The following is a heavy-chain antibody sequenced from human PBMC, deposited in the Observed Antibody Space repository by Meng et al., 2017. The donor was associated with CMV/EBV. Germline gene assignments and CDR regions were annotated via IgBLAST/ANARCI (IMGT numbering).Heavy chain of an antibody. D-gene: IGHD6-13*01. Sequence: SEILSLTCTVSGYSISSGYYWGWIRQPPGKGLEWIGSIYHSGSTYYNPSLKSRVTISVDTSKNQFSLKLSSVTAADTAVYYCARVSSGGVGAAAMWFDPWGQGTLVTVSS. V-gene: IGHV4-38-2*02. CDR2: IYHSGST. CDR3: ARVSSGGVGAAAMWFDP. J-gene: IGHJ5*02. CDR1: GYSISSGYY.